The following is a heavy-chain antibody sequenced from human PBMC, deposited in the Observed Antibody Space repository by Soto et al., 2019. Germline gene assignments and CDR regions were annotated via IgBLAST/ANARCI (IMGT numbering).Heavy chain of an antibody. J-gene: IGHJ4*02. D-gene: IGHD3-10*01. CDR2: IYPGASDI. CDR1: GYTFIYFW. Sequence: PGESLKISCQASGYTFIYFWVAWVRQVPGKGLEWMGVIYPGASDIRYSPSFEGHVTISADKCTNTAYLQWSSLEAADTAIYYCPRQGTSRGSDYAAFDFWGPGALVTVSS. CDR3: PRQGTSRGSDYAAFDF. V-gene: IGHV5-51*01.